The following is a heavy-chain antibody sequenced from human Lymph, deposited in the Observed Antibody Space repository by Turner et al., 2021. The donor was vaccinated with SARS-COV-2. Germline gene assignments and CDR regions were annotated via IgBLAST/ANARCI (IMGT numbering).Heavy chain of an antibody. CDR1: GYPFTSYG. Sequence: QVQLVQSGAEVKKPGASVKVSCKAPGYPFTSYGISWVRPAPGQGLEWMGWISAYNGYTNYAQKLQGRVTMTTDTSTSTAYMELRSLRSDDTAVYYCAREGYCSTTSCYRGQYYYYGMDVWGQGTTVTVSS. CDR3: AREGYCSTTSCYRGQYYYYGMDV. J-gene: IGHJ6*02. CDR2: ISAYNGYT. V-gene: IGHV1-18*04. D-gene: IGHD2-2*02.